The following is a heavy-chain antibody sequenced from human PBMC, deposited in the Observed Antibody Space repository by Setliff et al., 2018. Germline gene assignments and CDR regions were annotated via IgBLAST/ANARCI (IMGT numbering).Heavy chain of an antibody. V-gene: IGHV4-61*02. CDR3: ARSGGGYDFWSGYLVSHYYYYYYMDV. CDR1: GDSISSGIYH. CDR2: IYVSTGST. D-gene: IGHD3-3*01. Sequence: SETLSLTCTVSGDSISSGIYHWSWIRQSAGKGLEWIGRIYVSTGSTNYSPSLKSRVSISVDRSKNQFSLNLTSVTAADTAVYYCARSGGGYDFWSGYLVSHYYYYYYMDVWGKGTTVTVSS. J-gene: IGHJ6*03.